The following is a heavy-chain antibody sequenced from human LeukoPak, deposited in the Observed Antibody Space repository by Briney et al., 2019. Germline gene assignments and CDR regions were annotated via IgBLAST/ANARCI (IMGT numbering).Heavy chain of an antibody. Sequence: GGSLRLSCAASGFTFSSYSMNWVRQAPGKGLEWVSYISSSSSTIYYADSVKGRFTISRDNAKNSLYLQMNSLRAEDTAVYYCARDSSGWYQSNDCDYWGQGTLATVSS. J-gene: IGHJ4*02. CDR2: ISSSSSTI. V-gene: IGHV3-48*01. D-gene: IGHD6-19*01. CDR3: ARDSSGWYQSNDCDY. CDR1: GFTFSSYS.